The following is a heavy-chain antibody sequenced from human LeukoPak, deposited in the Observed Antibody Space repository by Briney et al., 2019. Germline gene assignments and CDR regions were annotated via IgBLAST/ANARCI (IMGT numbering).Heavy chain of an antibody. Sequence: GRSLRLSCAASGFTFSSYAMRWVRQAPGKGLEWVAVISYDGSNKYYAGSVKGRFTISRDNSKNTLYLQMNRLRAEDPAVCYCASGIQLWDFDYWGQGTLVTVSS. D-gene: IGHD5-18*01. V-gene: IGHV3-30-3*01. J-gene: IGHJ4*02. CDR1: GFTFSSYA. CDR3: ASGIQLWDFDY. CDR2: ISYDGSNK.